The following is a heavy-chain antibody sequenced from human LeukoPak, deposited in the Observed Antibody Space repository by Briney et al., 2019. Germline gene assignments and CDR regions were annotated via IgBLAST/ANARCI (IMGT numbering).Heavy chain of an antibody. CDR1: GYTFTGYY. CDR3: ARDDRGIRSWYFDY. D-gene: IGHD6-13*01. J-gene: IGHJ4*02. V-gene: IGHV1-2*02. CDR2: INPNSGGT. Sequence: ASVKVSCKASGYTFTGYYMHWVRQAPGQGLEWMGWINPNSGGTNYAQKFQGRVTMTRDTSISTAYMELSRLRSDDTAVYYCARDDRGIRSWYFDYWGQGTLVTVSS.